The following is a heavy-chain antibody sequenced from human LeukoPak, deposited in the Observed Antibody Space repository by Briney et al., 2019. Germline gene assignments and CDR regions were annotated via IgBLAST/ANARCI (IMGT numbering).Heavy chain of an antibody. Sequence: GGSLRLSCAASGFTVSSNYMSWVRQAPGKGLEWVSVIYSGGSTYYADSVKGRFTISRDNSKNTLYLQMNSLRAEDTAVYYCARPPLDYGGNSVYWGEGTLVTVSS. D-gene: IGHD4-23*01. CDR3: ARPPLDYGGNSVY. V-gene: IGHV3-53*01. CDR1: GFTVSSNY. CDR2: IYSGGST. J-gene: IGHJ4*02.